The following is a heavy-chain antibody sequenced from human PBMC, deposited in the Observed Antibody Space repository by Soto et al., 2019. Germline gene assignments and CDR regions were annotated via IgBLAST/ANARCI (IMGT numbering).Heavy chain of an antibody. V-gene: IGHV1-3*01. D-gene: IGHD6-19*01. CDR1: GYIFTDYY. J-gene: IGHJ5*02. Sequence: ASVKVSCKASGYIFTDYYMHWVRQAPGQGLEWMGWINAGNGNTKYSQKFQGRVTITRDTSASTAYMELSSLRSEDTAVYYCARVAYVAVAELFWFDPWGQGTLVTVSS. CDR3: ARVAYVAVAELFWFDP. CDR2: INAGNGNT.